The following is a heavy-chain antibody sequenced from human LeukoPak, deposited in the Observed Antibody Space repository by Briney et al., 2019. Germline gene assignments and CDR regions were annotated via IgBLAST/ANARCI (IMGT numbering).Heavy chain of an antibody. Sequence: GGSLRLSCAASGFTFSSYEMNWVRHAPGKGLEWVSYISSSGSAIYYADSVKGRVTISRDNAKNSLYLQMNSLRAEDTAVYYCARDFGHWELNGGYYFDYWGQGTLVTVSS. D-gene: IGHD1-26*01. CDR1: GFTFSSYE. J-gene: IGHJ4*02. V-gene: IGHV3-48*03. CDR3: ARDFGHWELNGGYYFDY. CDR2: ISSSGSAI.